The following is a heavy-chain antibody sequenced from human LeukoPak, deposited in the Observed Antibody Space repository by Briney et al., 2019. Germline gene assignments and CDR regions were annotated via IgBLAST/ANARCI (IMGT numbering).Heavy chain of an antibody. Sequence: GASLKISCKGSGYSFTSYWIGWVRQMPGKGLEWMGIIYPGDSDTRYSQSFQGQVTISADKSISTAYLQWSSLKASDTAMYYCARRDGYCSGGSCYNGVLFDYRGQGTLVTVSS. J-gene: IGHJ4*02. CDR1: GYSFTSYW. CDR2: IYPGDSDT. D-gene: IGHD2-15*01. CDR3: ARRDGYCSGGSCYNGVLFDY. V-gene: IGHV5-51*01.